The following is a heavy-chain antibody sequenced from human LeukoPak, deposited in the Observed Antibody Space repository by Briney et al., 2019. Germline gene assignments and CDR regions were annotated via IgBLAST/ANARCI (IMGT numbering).Heavy chain of an antibody. V-gene: IGHV3-66*02. CDR3: ARASTRMLSPMDV. CDR2: IYSGGST. D-gene: IGHD2-15*01. Sequence: GESLTLSCAVSGFTVSSNYMSWDRQAPAKGLEWDSVIYSGGSTYYEDTVKGRITISRDNSKNTLYLQMNSLSAADTAVYYCARASTRMLSPMDVWGKGTTVTVSS. CDR1: GFTVSSNY. J-gene: IGHJ6*03.